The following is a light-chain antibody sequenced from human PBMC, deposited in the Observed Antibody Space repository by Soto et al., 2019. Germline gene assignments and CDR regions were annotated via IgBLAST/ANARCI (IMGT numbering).Light chain of an antibody. V-gene: IGLV2-23*01. CDR2: EGS. J-gene: IGLJ2*01. CDR3: CSYAGSRTYVV. CDR1: RSDVGSYNL. Sequence: QSALTQPASVSGSPGQSITISCTGTRSDVGSYNLVSWYQQHPGKAPKLMIYEGSKRPSGVSNRFSGSKSGNTASLTISGLQAEDEAGYYCCSYAGSRTYVVFGGGTKLTVL.